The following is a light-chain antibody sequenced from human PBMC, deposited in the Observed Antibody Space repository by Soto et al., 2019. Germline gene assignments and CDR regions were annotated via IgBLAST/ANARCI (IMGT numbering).Light chain of an antibody. CDR1: NSNIGSNV. CDR3: AAWDDSLNAVI. V-gene: IGLV1-44*01. Sequence: QSELTQPPSASGTPGQRVTISCSGSNSNIGSNVVNWYQQFPGTAPKLLVYNSSQRPSGVPDRFSGSKSGTSASLAISGLQSEDEADYSCAAWDDSLNAVIFGGGTKVTVL. J-gene: IGLJ2*01. CDR2: NSS.